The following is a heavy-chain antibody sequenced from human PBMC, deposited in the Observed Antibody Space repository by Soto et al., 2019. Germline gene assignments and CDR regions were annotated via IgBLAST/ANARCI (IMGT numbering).Heavy chain of an antibody. V-gene: IGHV4-59*01. D-gene: IGHD4-17*01. J-gene: IGHJ4*02. CDR2: IYYSGST. Sequence: PSETLSLTCTVSGGSISSYYWSWIRQPPGKGLEWIGYIYYSGSTNYNPSLKSRVTISVDTSKNQFSLKLSSVTAADTAVYYCARAIVMTTVTTPYFDYWGQGTLVTVSS. CDR1: GGSISSYY. CDR3: ARAIVMTTVTTPYFDY.